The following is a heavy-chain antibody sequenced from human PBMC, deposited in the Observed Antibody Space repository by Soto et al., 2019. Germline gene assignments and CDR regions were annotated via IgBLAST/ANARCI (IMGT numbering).Heavy chain of an antibody. V-gene: IGHV2-5*02. Sequence: QITLKESGPTLVKPTQTLTLTCTFSGFSLSTSGVGVGWIRQPPGKALEWLALIYWDDDKRYSPSLKSRLTIPQDTPQHQVVLTMTNMAPVDTASYYGAHRRGIAAAGPDYFDYWGQGTLVTVSS. CDR3: AHRRGIAAAGPDYFDY. D-gene: IGHD6-13*01. CDR2: IYWDDDK. CDR1: GFSLSTSGVG. J-gene: IGHJ4*02.